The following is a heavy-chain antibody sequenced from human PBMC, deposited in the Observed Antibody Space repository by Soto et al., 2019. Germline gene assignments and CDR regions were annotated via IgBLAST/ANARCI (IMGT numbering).Heavy chain of an antibody. CDR1: GFTFSNAW. D-gene: IGHD3-22*01. J-gene: IGHJ4*02. V-gene: IGHV3-15*01. CDR2: IKRETDGGTT. Sequence: GGSLRLSCAASGFTFSNAWMSWVRQAPGKGLEWVGRIKRETDGGTTDYAAPVKGRFTISRDDSKNTLYLQMNSLKTEDTAVYYCTTGLSSGYYSFDDWGRGTLVTVSS. CDR3: TTGLSSGYYSFDD.